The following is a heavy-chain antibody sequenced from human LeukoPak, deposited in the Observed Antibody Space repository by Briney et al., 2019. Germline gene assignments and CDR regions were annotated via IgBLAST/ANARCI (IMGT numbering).Heavy chain of an antibody. V-gene: IGHV1-69*13. J-gene: IGHJ5*02. CDR2: IIPIFGTA. Sequence: ASVKVSCKASGGTFSSYAISWVRQAPGQGLEWMGGIIPIFGTANYAQKFQGRVTITADESTSTAYMELSSLRSEDTAVYYCARGGWDVVVPAAMSWFDPWGQGTLVTVSS. D-gene: IGHD2-2*01. CDR3: ARGGWDVVVPAAMSWFDP. CDR1: GGTFSSYA.